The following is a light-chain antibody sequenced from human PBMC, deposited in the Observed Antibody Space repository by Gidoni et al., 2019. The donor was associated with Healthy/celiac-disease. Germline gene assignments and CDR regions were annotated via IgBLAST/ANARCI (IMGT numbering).Light chain of an antibody. Sequence: DIQMTQSPSTLSASVGDRVTITCRASQSISSWLAWYQQKPGKAPKLLIYKASSLESGVPSRFGGSGSGTEFTLTISSLQPDDFATYYCQQYNSYGTFGRGTKVEIK. CDR2: KAS. CDR3: QQYNSYGT. V-gene: IGKV1-5*03. J-gene: IGKJ1*01. CDR1: QSISSW.